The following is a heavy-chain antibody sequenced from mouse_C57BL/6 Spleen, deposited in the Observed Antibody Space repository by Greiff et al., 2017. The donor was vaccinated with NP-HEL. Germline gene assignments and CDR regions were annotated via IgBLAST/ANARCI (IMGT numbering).Heavy chain of an antibody. CDR3: ARGGDSNLFAY. Sequence: VQLQQSGPELVKPGASVKISCKASGYAFSSSWMNWVKQRPGKGLEWIGRIYPGDGDTNYNGKFKGKGTLTADKSSSTDYMQHRRLTSEDSEVSFCARGGDSNLFAYWGQGTLVTVSA. CDR1: GYAFSSSW. D-gene: IGHD2-5*01. J-gene: IGHJ3*01. CDR2: IYPGDGDT. V-gene: IGHV1-82*01.